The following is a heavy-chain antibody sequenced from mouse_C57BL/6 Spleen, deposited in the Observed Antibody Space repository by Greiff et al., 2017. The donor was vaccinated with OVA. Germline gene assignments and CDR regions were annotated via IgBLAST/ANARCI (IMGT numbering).Heavy chain of an antibody. CDR1: GYSITSGYY. CDR3: ARDNWDGFDY. D-gene: IGHD4-1*01. J-gene: IGHJ2*01. Sequence: EVKLMESGPGLVKPSQSLSLTCSVTGYSITSGYYWNWIRQFPGNKLEWMGYISYDGSNNYNPSLKNRISITRDTSKNQFFLKLNSVTTEDTATYYCARDNWDGFDYWGQGTTLTVSS. CDR2: ISYDGSN. V-gene: IGHV3-6*01.